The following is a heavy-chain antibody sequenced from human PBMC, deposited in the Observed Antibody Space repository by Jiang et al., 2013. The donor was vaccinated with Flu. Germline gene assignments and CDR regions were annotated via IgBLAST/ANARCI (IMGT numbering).Heavy chain of an antibody. CDR3: ATPGGAVAVQSDDY. J-gene: IGHJ4*02. D-gene: IGHD6-19*01. Sequence: LLKPSETLSLTCTVSGYSISNGFYWGWIRQPPGKGLEWIGSFYHGGSTYYNPSLKSRVTISVDTSKNQFSLTLTSVTAADTAVYYCATPGGAVAVQSDDYWGQGTLVTVSS. V-gene: IGHV4-38-2*02. CDR2: FYHGGST. CDR1: GYSISNGFY.